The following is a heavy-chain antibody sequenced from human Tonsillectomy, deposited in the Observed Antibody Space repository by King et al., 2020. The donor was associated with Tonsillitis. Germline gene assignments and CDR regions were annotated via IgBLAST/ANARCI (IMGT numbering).Heavy chain of an antibody. D-gene: IGHD2-2*01. CDR2: IRSKAHGGTA. J-gene: IGHJ6*03. CDR1: GFTFGDYA. CDR3: TRETGDIVLVPAATSYYFYYHMDV. V-gene: IGHV3-49*04. Sequence: DVQLVESGGGLVQPGRSLRLSCTASGFTFGDYAMSWVRQAPGKGLEWVGFIRSKAHGGTAGYAASLKGRFTISRDDSKSIAYLQMNSLKTEDTAVYYCTRETGDIVLVPAATSYYFYYHMDVWGKGTTVTVSS.